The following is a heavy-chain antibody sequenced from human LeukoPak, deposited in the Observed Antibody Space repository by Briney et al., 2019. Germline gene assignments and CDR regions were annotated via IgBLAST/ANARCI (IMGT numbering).Heavy chain of an antibody. Sequence: SETLSLTCAVYGGSFSGYYWSWIRQPPGKGLEWIGEINHSGSTNYNPSLKSRVTISVDTSKNQFSLKLSSVTAADTAVYYCARDFSLGAEYSGSYSFFDYWGQGTLVTVSS. CDR3: ARDFSLGAEYSGSYSFFDY. D-gene: IGHD1-26*01. J-gene: IGHJ4*02. V-gene: IGHV4-34*01. CDR1: GGSFSGYY. CDR2: INHSGST.